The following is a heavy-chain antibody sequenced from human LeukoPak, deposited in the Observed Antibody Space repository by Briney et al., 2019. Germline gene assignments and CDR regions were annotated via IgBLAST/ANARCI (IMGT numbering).Heavy chain of an antibody. V-gene: IGHV1-18*01. CDR3: ARDPDNWNDGPDY. Sequence: ASVKVSCEASGYTSTSYGISWVRQAPGQGREWMGWISADNGNTNYAQKLQGRVAMTTDTSTSTAYMELRSLRSDDTAVYYCARDPDNWNDGPDYWGQGTLVTVSS. CDR2: ISADNGNT. D-gene: IGHD1-1*01. CDR1: GYTSTSYG. J-gene: IGHJ4*02.